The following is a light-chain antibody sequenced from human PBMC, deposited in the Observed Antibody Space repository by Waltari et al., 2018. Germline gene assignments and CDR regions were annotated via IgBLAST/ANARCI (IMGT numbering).Light chain of an antibody. CDR3: QQYNNYPWT. V-gene: IGKV1-5*03. CDR1: QSINSW. J-gene: IGKJ1*01. CDR2: KAS. Sequence: DIQMTQSPPTLSASVGGRVTITCRASQSINSWLAWYQQKPGKAPNLLIYKASSLESGVPSRFSGSASGTEFTLTISSLQPDDFATYYCQQYNNYPWTFGQGTKVEI.